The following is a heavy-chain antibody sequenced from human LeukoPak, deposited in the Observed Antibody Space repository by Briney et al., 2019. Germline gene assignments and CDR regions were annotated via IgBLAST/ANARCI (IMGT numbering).Heavy chain of an antibody. CDR1: GVTFSYFS. CDR2: ISSSSRSK. V-gene: IGHV3-48*04. CDR3: ASQSSGSSTRAPDF. J-gene: IGHJ4*02. Sequence: PGGSLRLSCETSGVTFSYFSLNWVRQAPGKGLEWLSYISSSSRSKYYADSVKGRFIVSRDNAKNSLYLQMDSLRAEDTALYYCASQSSGSSTRAPDFWGQGTLVTVSS. D-gene: IGHD1-26*01.